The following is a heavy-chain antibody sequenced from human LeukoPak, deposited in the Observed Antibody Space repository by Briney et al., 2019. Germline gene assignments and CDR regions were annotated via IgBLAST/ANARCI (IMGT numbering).Heavy chain of an antibody. V-gene: IGHV4-34*01. CDR2: IIHSGGT. CDR1: GGSLNGYS. J-gene: IGHJ5*02. D-gene: IGHD6-19*01. Sequence: PSETLSLTCAVSGGSLNGYSYTWIRQPPGKGLEWIGEIIHSGGTSYNPSLKSRLTISVDTSRKHFSLKLTSVTAADTALYFCARGPLAFRRVAGIFSWGRGTQVTVSS. CDR3: ARGPLAFRRVAGIFS.